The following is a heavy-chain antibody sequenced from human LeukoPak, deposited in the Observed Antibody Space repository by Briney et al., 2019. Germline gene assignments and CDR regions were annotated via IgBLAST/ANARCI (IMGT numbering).Heavy chain of an antibody. J-gene: IGHJ4*02. CDR1: GYTFTSYG. Sequence: GASVKVSCKASGYTFTSYGISWVRQAPGQGLEWMGWISAYNGNTNYAQKLQGRVTMTTDTSTSTAYMELRSLRSDDTAVYFCALALDYYDSSGWPFDYWGQGTLVTVSS. V-gene: IGHV1-18*01. D-gene: IGHD3-22*01. CDR3: ALALDYYDSSGWPFDY. CDR2: ISAYNGNT.